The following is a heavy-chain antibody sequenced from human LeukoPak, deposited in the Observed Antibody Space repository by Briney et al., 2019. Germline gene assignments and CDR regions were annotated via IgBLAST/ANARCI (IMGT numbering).Heavy chain of an antibody. J-gene: IGHJ4*02. CDR1: GFTFSSYA. CDR2: ISGSGGST. V-gene: IGHV3-23*01. D-gene: IGHD1-26*01. CDR3: AKSSFKREKAMATTTGPSFDY. Sequence: PGGSLRLSCAASGFTFSSYAMSWVRQAPGKGLEWVSAISGSGGSTYYADSVKGRFTISRDNSKNTLYLQMNGLRAEDTAVYYCAKSSFKREKAMATTTGPSFDYWGQGTLVTVSS.